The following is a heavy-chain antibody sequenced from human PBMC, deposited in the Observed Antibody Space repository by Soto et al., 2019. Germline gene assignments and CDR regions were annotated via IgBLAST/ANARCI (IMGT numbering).Heavy chain of an antibody. CDR2: IYYSGST. V-gene: IGHV4-30-4*01. Sequence: SETLSLTCTVSGGSISSGDYYWSWIRQPPGKGLEWIGYIYYSGSTYYNPSLKSRVTISVDTSKNQFSLKLSSVTAADTAVYYCARQLRYFDWVHFDYWGQGTLVTVSS. D-gene: IGHD3-9*01. CDR3: ARQLRYFDWVHFDY. J-gene: IGHJ4*02. CDR1: GGSISSGDYY.